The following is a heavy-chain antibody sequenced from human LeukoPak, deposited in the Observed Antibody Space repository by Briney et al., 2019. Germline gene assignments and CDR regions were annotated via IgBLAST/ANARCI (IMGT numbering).Heavy chain of an antibody. J-gene: IGHJ4*02. CDR2: IYPGGSDT. D-gene: IGHD3-22*01. V-gene: IGHV5-51*01. CDR3: ARPYYYDSSSLDY. Sequence: GESLKISCKGSGYSFTSYWIGWVRQMPGKGLEWMGIIYPGGSDTRYSPSFQGQVTISADKSISTAYLQWSSLKASDTAMYYCARPYYYDSSSLDYWGQGTLVTVSS. CDR1: GYSFTSYW.